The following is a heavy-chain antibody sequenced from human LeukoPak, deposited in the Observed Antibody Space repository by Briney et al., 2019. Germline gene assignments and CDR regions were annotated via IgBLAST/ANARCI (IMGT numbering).Heavy chain of an antibody. Sequence: NPGGSQTLSCAAWGFPLSKYWERWPRQATGKGLEGVSYISSSGRSTYYADSVKGRFTISRDNAKNSLYLQMNSLRAEDTAVYYCAVPSGYSNYLFYYWGQGTLVTVSS. J-gene: IGHJ4*02. CDR3: AVPSGYSNYLFYY. D-gene: IGHD4-11*01. CDR1: GFPLSKYW. CDR2: ISSSGRST. V-gene: IGHV3-11*04.